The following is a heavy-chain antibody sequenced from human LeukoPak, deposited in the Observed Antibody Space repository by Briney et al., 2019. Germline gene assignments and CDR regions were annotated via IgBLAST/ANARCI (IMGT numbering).Heavy chain of an antibody. CDR3: ARGVGYCSSTSCYWWFDP. CDR2: INSDGSST. J-gene: IGHJ5*02. D-gene: IGHD2-2*01. Sequence: GGSLRLSCAAAGFTFSSYWMHWVRQAPGKGLVWVSRINSDGSSTSYADSVKGRFTISRDNAKNTLYLQMNSLRAEDTAVYYCARGVGYCSSTSCYWWFDPWGQGTLVTVSS. V-gene: IGHV3-74*01. CDR1: GFTFSSYW.